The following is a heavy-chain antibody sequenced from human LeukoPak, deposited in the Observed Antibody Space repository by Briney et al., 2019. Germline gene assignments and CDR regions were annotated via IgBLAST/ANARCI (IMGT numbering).Heavy chain of an antibody. CDR3: ARTSGTYFDY. V-gene: IGHV3-48*03. D-gene: IGHD1-26*01. CDR1: GFTFNGYE. J-gene: IGHJ4*02. CDR2: ISSSGSTI. Sequence: GGSLRLSCAASGFTFNGYEMDWVRQAPGKGLEWVSYISSSGSTIYYADSAKGRFTISRDNAKNSLYLQMNSLRAEDTAVYYCARTSGTYFDYWGQGTLVTVSS.